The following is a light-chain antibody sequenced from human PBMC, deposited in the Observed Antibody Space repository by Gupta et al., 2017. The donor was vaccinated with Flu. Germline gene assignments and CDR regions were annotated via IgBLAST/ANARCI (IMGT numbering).Light chain of an antibody. CDR3: LQCDTYPHT. CDR1: QGISNY. V-gene: IGKV1-9*01. CDR2: VAS. J-gene: IGKJ2*01. Sequence: GDGVSITCRASQGISNYLAWYQHQPGKPPKLLIYVASILQSGVPSRFSGNESGREFTLTISSLQPEDFATYYCLQCDTYPHTFGEGTKLEI.